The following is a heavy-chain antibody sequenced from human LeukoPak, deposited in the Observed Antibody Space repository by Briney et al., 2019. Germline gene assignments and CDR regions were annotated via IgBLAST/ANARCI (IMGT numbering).Heavy chain of an antibody. Sequence: SETLSLTCTVSGGSISSYYWSWIRQPPGKGLEWIGYIYHSGSTNYNPSLKSRVTISVDTSKNQFSLKLSPVTAADTAVYYCARRSYSSSWYYFDYWGQGTLVTVSS. CDR3: ARRSYSSSWYYFDY. V-gene: IGHV4-59*01. J-gene: IGHJ4*02. CDR1: GGSISSYY. D-gene: IGHD6-13*01. CDR2: IYHSGST.